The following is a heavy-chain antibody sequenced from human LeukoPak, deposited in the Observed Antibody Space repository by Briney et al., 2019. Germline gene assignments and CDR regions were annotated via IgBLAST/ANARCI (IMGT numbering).Heavy chain of an antibody. CDR3: ARDLGMVRGAVTFDP. J-gene: IGHJ5*02. V-gene: IGHV3-53*01. D-gene: IGHD3-10*01. Sequence: GGSLRLSCAASGFTFDDYAMHWVRQAPGKGLEWVSVIYSGGSTYYADSVKGRFTISRDNSKNTLYLQMNSLRAEDTAVYYCARDLGMVRGAVTFDPWGQGTLVTVSS. CDR2: IYSGGST. CDR1: GFTFDDYA.